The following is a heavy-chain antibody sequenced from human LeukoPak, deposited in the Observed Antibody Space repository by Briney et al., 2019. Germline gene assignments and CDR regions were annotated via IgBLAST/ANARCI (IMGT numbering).Heavy chain of an antibody. Sequence: SETLSLTCTVSGGSISSGGYYWSWIRQHPEKGLEWIGYIYYSGSTYYNPSLKSRVTISVDTSKNQFSLKLSSVTAADTAVYYCARVPDGYNYLDYWGQGTLVTVSS. J-gene: IGHJ4*02. CDR2: IYYSGST. D-gene: IGHD5-24*01. V-gene: IGHV4-31*03. CDR1: GGSISSGGYY. CDR3: ARVPDGYNYLDY.